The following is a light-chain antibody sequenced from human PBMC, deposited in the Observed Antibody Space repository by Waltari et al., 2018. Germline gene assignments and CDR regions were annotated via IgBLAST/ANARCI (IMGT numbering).Light chain of an antibody. V-gene: IGKV1-8*01. CDR3: QHYYNYPWT. Sequence: AIRMSQSPASISASSGDSVTITCRASQDINSYLAWFQQKPGKAPKLLIYASSSLQGEAPSRFSGSGSGTEFTLTITSLQSEDFASYYCQHYYNYPWTFGQGTRVEIK. J-gene: IGKJ1*01. CDR1: QDINSY. CDR2: ASS.